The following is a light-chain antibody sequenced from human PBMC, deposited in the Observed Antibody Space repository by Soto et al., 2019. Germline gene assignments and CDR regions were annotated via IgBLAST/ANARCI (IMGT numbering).Light chain of an antibody. CDR3: QHYKDYSRV. Sequence: DIQMTQSPSTLSASIGDRVTITCRASQSVDSWLAWYQQQPGKAPKLLIYRASTLQTGVPSRFSGTGSGTQFTLTISSLQPDDFATNYCQHYKDYSRVFGQGTKVELK. V-gene: IGKV1-5*03. J-gene: IGKJ1*01. CDR2: RAS. CDR1: QSVDSW.